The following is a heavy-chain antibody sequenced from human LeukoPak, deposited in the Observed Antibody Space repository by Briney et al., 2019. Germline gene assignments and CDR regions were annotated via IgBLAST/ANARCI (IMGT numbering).Heavy chain of an antibody. J-gene: IGHJ3*02. CDR1: ADSFSSQY. D-gene: IGHD4-17*01. CDR2: ISYIGST. CDR3: ARDLVTVTKGFDI. Sequence: SETLSLTCAVSADSFSSQYWTWIRQPPGKGLEWIGYISYIGSTNYNPSLKSRVTISIDTSKNQFSLKLTSVTAADTAVYYCARDLVTVTKGFDIWGQGTMVSVSS. V-gene: IGHV4-59*11.